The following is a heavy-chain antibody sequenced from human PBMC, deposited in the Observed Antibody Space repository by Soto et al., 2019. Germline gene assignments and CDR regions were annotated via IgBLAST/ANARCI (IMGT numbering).Heavy chain of an antibody. J-gene: IGHJ6*02. Sequence: GASVKVSCKASGYTFTSYDINWVRQATGQGLEWMGWMNPNSGNTGYAQKFQGRVTMTRNTSISTAYMELSSLRSEDTAVYYCATCRSGGSCYSGVYGMDVWGQGTTVTVSS. CDR1: GYTFTSYD. CDR3: ATCRSGGSCYSGVYGMDV. V-gene: IGHV1-8*01. CDR2: MNPNSGNT. D-gene: IGHD2-15*01.